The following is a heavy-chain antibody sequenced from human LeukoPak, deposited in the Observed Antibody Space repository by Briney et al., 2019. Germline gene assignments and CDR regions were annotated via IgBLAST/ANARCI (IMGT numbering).Heavy chain of an antibody. CDR2: IKQDGSEK. D-gene: IGHD1-7*01. CDR1: GFTFSSYW. Sequence: GGSLRLSRAASGFTFSSYWMSWVRQAPGKGLEWVANIKQDGSEKYYVDSVKGRFTISRDNAKNSLYLQMNSLRAEDTAVYYCARAGITGTSSGAFDIWGQGTMVTVSS. J-gene: IGHJ3*02. V-gene: IGHV3-7*04. CDR3: ARAGITGTSSGAFDI.